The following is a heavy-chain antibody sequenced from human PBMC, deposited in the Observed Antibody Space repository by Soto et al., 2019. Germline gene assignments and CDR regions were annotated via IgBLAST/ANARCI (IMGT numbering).Heavy chain of an antibody. Sequence: ASETLSLTSTVADGSISSVGYYWSWIRQHPGKGLEWIGYIYYSGSTYYNPSLKSRVTISVDTSKNQFSLKLSSVTAADTAVYYCARGAPGRYFDWLPPIYFDYWGQGTLVTVSS. D-gene: IGHD3-9*01. CDR2: IYYSGST. J-gene: IGHJ4*02. CDR1: DGSISSVGYY. CDR3: ARGAPGRYFDWLPPIYFDY. V-gene: IGHV4-31*03.